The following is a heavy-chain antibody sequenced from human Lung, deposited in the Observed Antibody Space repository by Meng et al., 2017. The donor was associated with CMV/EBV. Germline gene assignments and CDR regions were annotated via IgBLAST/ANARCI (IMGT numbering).Heavy chain of an antibody. CDR3: VRDGYHCRSNSCYGQYFTCSLDV. CDR1: GFIFGNYA. V-gene: IGHV3-23*03. Sequence: GEXXKISCAASGFIFGNYAMNWVRQAPGKGLEWVSVIYSGYGSTYYADSVEGRFTISRDKSRKTLYLQMNGLRAEDTAVYYCVRDGYHCRSNSCYGQYFTCSLDVWXHGTXVTVSS. CDR2: IYSGYGST. J-gene: IGHJ6*02. D-gene: IGHD2-2*01.